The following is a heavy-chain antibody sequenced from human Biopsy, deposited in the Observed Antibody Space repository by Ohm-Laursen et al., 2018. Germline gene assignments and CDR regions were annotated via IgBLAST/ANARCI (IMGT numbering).Heavy chain of an antibody. CDR3: ARLTGDPSY. CDR1: GGSIKSYY. J-gene: IGHJ4*02. V-gene: IGHV4-59*07. Sequence: SDTLSLTWTVSGGSIKSYYWNWIRQSPGKGLEWIGFIYYTGHTNYNPSLKSRATISVGTSKNQFSLKVISVTAADTAVYYCARLTGDPSYWGQGILVTVSS. D-gene: IGHD7-27*01. CDR2: IYYTGHT.